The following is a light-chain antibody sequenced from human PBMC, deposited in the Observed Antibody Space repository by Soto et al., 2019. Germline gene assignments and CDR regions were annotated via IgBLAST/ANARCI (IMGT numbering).Light chain of an antibody. J-gene: IGKJ1*01. Sequence: DILMTQSPSSLSASVGDRVTITCRASQSISRNLNWYQQRPGRAPKLLIHTTSNLQSGFPSRFSGSGSGTDFALTISSLEPEDFATYYCQQSYSRWTFGQGTKV. CDR1: QSISRN. CDR2: TTS. CDR3: QQSYSRWT. V-gene: IGKV1-39*01.